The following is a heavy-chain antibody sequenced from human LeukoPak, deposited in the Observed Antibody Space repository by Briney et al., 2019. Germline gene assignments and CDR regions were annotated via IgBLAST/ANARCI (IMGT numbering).Heavy chain of an antibody. V-gene: IGHV4-39*07. Sequence: SETLSLTCTVSGGSISSRSNYWGWIRQPPGKGLEWIGSISYSGSTYYNPSLKSRVTISVDTSKSQFSLKLSSVTAADTAVYYCARNQPVDTRFDPWGQGTLVTVSS. CDR1: GGSISSRSNY. CDR3: ARNQPVDTRFDP. J-gene: IGHJ5*02. CDR2: ISYSGST. D-gene: IGHD5-18*01.